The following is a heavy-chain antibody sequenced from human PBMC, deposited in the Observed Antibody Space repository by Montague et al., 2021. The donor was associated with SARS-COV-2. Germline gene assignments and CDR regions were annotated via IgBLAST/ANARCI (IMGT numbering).Heavy chain of an antibody. Sequence: SETLSLTCTVSGGSISSYYWSWIRQPPGKGLEWIGYIYYSGSTNYNPSLKSRVTISVDTSKNQFSLKLSSVTAAVTAVYYCARGGYYDYALDIWGQGTMVTVSS. V-gene: IGHV4-59*01. D-gene: IGHD3-22*01. J-gene: IGHJ3*02. CDR3: ARGGYYDYALDI. CDR1: GGSISSYY. CDR2: IYYSGST.